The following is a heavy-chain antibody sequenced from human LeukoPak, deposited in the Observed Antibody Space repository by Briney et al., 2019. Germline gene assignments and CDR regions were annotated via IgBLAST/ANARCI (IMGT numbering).Heavy chain of an antibody. CDR3: ARVSTAVSLAIDY. V-gene: IGHV3-23*01. J-gene: IGHJ4*02. CDR2: ISGSTGST. D-gene: IGHD6-13*01. Sequence: QPGGSLRLSCAASGFTFSNYAMNWVRQAPGKGLEWVSLISGSTGSTYYADSVKGRFSISRDNSKNTVYLQMNSLRAEDTAVYYCARVSTAVSLAIDYWGQGTLVTVST. CDR1: GFTFSNYA.